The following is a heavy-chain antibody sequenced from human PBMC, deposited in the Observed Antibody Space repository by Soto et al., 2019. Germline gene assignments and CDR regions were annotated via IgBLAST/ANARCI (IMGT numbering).Heavy chain of an antibody. Sequence: QVQLVQSGAEVKKPGASVKVSCKASGYTFTSYAMHWVRQAPGQRLEWMGWINAGNDNTKYSQKFQGRVTITRDTSASTAYMELSSLRSEDTAVYYCASEVPFYYGSGSVDYWGQGTLVTVSS. CDR3: ASEVPFYYGSGSVDY. V-gene: IGHV1-3*01. CDR2: INAGNDNT. D-gene: IGHD3-10*01. CDR1: GYTFTSYA. J-gene: IGHJ4*02.